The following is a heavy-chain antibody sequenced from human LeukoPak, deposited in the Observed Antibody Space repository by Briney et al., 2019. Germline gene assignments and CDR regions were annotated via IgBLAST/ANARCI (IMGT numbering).Heavy chain of an antibody. CDR1: GFTFSNYW. D-gene: IGHD3-10*01. V-gene: IGHV3-74*01. CDR3: SRRGPGYGMDV. Sequence: GGSLRLSCAASGFTFSNYWMHWVRQAPGKGPVWVSRIDSDGNSIRYMDSVKGRFTISRDNAKNTLYLQMNSLRAEDTAVYYCSRRGPGYGMDVWGQGTTVTVSS. J-gene: IGHJ6*02. CDR2: IDSDGNSI.